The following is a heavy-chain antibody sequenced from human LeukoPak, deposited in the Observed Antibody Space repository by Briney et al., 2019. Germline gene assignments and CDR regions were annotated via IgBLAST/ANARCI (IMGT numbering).Heavy chain of an antibody. Sequence: GGSLRLSCAASGFTFSSYAMSWVRQAPGKGLEWVSAISGSGGNTYYADSVKGRFTISRDNSENTLYLQTNSLSAEDTAVYYCAKFTYSGSYAAFDIWGQGTMVTVSS. CDR1: GFTFSSYA. V-gene: IGHV3-23*01. CDR2: ISGSGGNT. J-gene: IGHJ3*02. CDR3: AKFTYSGSYAAFDI. D-gene: IGHD1-26*01.